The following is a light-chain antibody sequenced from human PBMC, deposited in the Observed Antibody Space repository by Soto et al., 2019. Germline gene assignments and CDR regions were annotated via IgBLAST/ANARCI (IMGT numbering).Light chain of an antibody. Sequence: QSALTQPASVSGSPGQSITISCTGTSSDVGGYKYVSWYQHHPGKAPKLIIYEVSNRPSGVSNRFSGSKSGNTASLTISGLQPEDEADYYCSSYTSSSTLGVFGGGTKVTVL. J-gene: IGLJ3*02. CDR2: EVS. CDR1: SSDVGGYKY. CDR3: SSYTSSSTLGV. V-gene: IGLV2-14*01.